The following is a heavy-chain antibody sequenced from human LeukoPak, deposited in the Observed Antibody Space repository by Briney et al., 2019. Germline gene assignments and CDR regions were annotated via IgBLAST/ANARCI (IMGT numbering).Heavy chain of an antibody. Sequence: ASVKVSCKASGYTFTSYYMHWVRQAPGQGLEWMGIINPSGGSTSYAQKFQGRVTMTRDTSTSTVYMELSSLRSEDTAVYYCASGLYYYDSQGPFQHWGQGTLVTVSS. D-gene: IGHD3-22*01. CDR2: INPSGGST. CDR3: ASGLYYYDSQGPFQH. V-gene: IGHV1-46*01. J-gene: IGHJ1*01. CDR1: GYTFTSYY.